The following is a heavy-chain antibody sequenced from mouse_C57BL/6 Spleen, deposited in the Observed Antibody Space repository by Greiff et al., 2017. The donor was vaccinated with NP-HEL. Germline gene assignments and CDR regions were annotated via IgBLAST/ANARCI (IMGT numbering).Heavy chain of an antibody. CDR3: ARFGYGNYFDY. J-gene: IGHJ2*01. CDR1: GYTFTSYW. CDR2: IHPNSGST. Sequence: QVQLKQPGAELVKPGASVKLSCKASGYTFTSYWMHWVKQRPGQGLEWIGMIHPNSGSTNYNEKFKSKATLTVDKSSSTAYMQLSSLTSEDSAVYYCARFGYGNYFDYWGQGTTLTVSS. V-gene: IGHV1-64*01. D-gene: IGHD2-1*01.